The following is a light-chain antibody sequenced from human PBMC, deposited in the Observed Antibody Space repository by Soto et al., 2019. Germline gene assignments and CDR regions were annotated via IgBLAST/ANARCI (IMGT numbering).Light chain of an antibody. CDR1: QAVVSRY. CDR2: GAS. J-gene: IGKJ5*01. V-gene: IGKV3-20*01. Sequence: EIVLTQSPGTLSLSPGERATLSCRASQAVVSRYLAWYQQKPGQTPRLLIYGASSRATGIPDRFSGSGSGTDFTLTISGLEPEEFAVYYCEQYGSSPITFGQGTRLEI. CDR3: EQYGSSPIT.